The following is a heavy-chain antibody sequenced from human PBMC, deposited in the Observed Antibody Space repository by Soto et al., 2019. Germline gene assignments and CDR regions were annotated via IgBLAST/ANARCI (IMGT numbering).Heavy chain of an antibody. J-gene: IGHJ6*02. V-gene: IGHV3-23*01. CDR3: AKVGPSYYYGMDV. D-gene: IGHD1-26*01. CDR2: ISGSGRTI. CDR1: GLDFSSEV. Sequence: PGGSLRLSCAASGLDFSSEVMCWVRQAPGKELKWVSSISGSGRTIYHADSMRGRFAISRGNSKNSLYLQLNNLRVDDTAVYYCAKVGPSYYYGMDVWGQGTTVTVSS.